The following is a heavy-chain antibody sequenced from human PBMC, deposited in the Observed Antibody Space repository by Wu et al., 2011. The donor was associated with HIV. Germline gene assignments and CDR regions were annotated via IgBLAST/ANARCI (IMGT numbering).Heavy chain of an antibody. CDR3: ARVPFTPVTTYSYYYGMDV. CDR2: INPSGGST. V-gene: IGHV1-46*01. D-gene: IGHD4-17*01. CDR1: GYTFTSYY. J-gene: IGHJ6*02. Sequence: QVQLVQSGAEVKKPGASVKVSCKASGYTFTSYYMHWVRQAPGQGLEWMGIINPSGGSTSYAQKFQGRVTMTRDTSTSTVYMELSSLRSEDTAVYYCARVPFTPVTTYSYYYGMDVVGQGTTVTVSS.